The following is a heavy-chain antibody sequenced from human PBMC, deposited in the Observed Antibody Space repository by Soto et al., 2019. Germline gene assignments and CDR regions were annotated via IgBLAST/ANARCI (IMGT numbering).Heavy chain of an antibody. D-gene: IGHD6-13*01. CDR1: GFTFSSYS. V-gene: IGHV3-21*01. Sequence: GGTLRLSCAASGFTFSSYSMNWVRQAPGKGLEWVSSISSSSSYIYYADSVKGRFTISRDNAKNSLYLQMNSLRAEDTAVYYCARDLRQQLPRTYNLFDPWGQGTLVTVSS. J-gene: IGHJ5*02. CDR2: ISSSSSYI. CDR3: ARDLRQQLPRTYNLFDP.